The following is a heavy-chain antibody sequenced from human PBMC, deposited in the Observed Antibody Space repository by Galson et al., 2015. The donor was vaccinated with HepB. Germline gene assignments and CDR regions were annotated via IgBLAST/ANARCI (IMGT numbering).Heavy chain of an antibody. D-gene: IGHD6-19*01. CDR3: VKGAGGS. V-gene: IGHV3-23*01. CDR2: MSGSGNST. Sequence: SLRLSCAASGFTFSNYAVGWVRQTPDKGLQWVAVMSGSGNSTYHADSVKGRFTISRDNSKNRVYLEMNSLRVDDTALYHCVKGAGGSWGQGTLVTVSS. CDR1: GFTFSNYA. J-gene: IGHJ5*02.